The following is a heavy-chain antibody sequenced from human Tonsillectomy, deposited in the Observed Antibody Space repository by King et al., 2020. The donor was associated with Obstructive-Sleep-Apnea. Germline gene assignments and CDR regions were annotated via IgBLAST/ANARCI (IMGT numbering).Heavy chain of an antibody. CDR2: IYYSGST. CDR1: GGSISSSSYY. CDR3: ARDVHYDILTGYLEHAFDI. J-gene: IGHJ3*02. D-gene: IGHD3-9*01. V-gene: IGHV4-39*07. Sequence: QLQESGPGLVKPSETLSLTCTVSGGSISSSSYYWGWIRQPPGKGLEWIGSIYYSGSTYYNPSLKSRVTISVDTSKNQFSLKLSSVTAADTAVYYCARDVHYDILTGYLEHAFDIWGQGTMVTVSS.